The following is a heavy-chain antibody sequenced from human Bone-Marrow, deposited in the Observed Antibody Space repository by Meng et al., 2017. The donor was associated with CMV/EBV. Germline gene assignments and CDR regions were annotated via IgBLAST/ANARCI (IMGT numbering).Heavy chain of an antibody. CDR2: FDPEDGET. V-gene: IGHV1-24*01. CDR1: GYTFTSYG. Sequence: ASVKVSCKASGYTFTSYGISWVRQAPGKGLEWMGGFDPEDGETIYAQKFQGRVTMTEDTSTDTAYMELSSLRSEDTAVYYCATRDIVVVPAAIRGYRNYYYYGMDVWGQGTTVTVSS. J-gene: IGHJ6*02. CDR3: ATRDIVVVPAAIRGYRNYYYYGMDV. D-gene: IGHD2-2*02.